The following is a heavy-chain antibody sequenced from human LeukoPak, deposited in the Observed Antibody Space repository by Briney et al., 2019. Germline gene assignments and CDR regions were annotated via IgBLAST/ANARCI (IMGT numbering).Heavy chain of an antibody. D-gene: IGHD6-13*01. Sequence: WETLSLTCTVSGGSISSNSYYWGWIRQPPGKGLEWIGSISYSGNTYYNPSLKSRVTISVDTSKNRFSLKLSSVTAADTAVYYCATLTAGDDAFDIWGQGTMVTVSS. J-gene: IGHJ3*02. V-gene: IGHV4-39*07. CDR2: ISYSGNT. CDR3: ATLTAGDDAFDI. CDR1: GGSISSNSYY.